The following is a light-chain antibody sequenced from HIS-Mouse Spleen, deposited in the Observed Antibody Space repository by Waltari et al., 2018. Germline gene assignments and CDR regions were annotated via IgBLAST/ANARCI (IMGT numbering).Light chain of an antibody. Sequence: QSALTQPASVSGSPGQSITISFPGTSSDVGGKNYVSWYQQHPGKAPKLMIYDVSNRPSGVSNRFSGSKSGNTASLTISGLQAEDEADYYCSSYTSSSTLVFGGGTKLTVL. CDR1: SSDVGGKNY. CDR3: SSYTSSSTLV. J-gene: IGLJ2*01. CDR2: DVS. V-gene: IGLV2-14*03.